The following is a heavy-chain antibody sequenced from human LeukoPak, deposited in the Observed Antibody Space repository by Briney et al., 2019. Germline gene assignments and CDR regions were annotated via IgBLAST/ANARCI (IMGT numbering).Heavy chain of an antibody. D-gene: IGHD1-26*01. CDR1: GFTFSSYG. CDR3: ARGRQNSGSYSDAFDI. V-gene: IGHV3-30*02. Sequence: PGGSLRLSCAASGFTFSSYGMHWVRQAPGKGLEGVAFIRYDGSNKNYADSVKGRFTISRDNSKNTLYLQMNSLRAEDKAVYYCARGRQNSGSYSDAFDIWGQGTVVTVSS. CDR2: IRYDGSNK. J-gene: IGHJ3*02.